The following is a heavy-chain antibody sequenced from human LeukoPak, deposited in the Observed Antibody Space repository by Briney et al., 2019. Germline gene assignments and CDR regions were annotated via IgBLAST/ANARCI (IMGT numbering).Heavy chain of an antibody. V-gene: IGHV3-49*04. Sequence: SGGSLRLSCTASGFTFGDYAMSWVRQAPGKGLEWVGFIRSKAYGGTTEYAASVKGRLTISRDDSKSIAYLQMNSLKTEDTALYYCPRNYYGDSGGFFDYWGQGTLVTVSS. CDR2: IRSKAYGGTT. CDR1: GFTFGDYA. CDR3: PRNYYGDSGGFFDY. J-gene: IGHJ4*02. D-gene: IGHD4-17*01.